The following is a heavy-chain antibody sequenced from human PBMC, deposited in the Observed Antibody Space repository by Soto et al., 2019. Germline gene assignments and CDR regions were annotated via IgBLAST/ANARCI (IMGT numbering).Heavy chain of an antibody. J-gene: IGHJ3*02. CDR1: GGTFSSYA. D-gene: IGHD5-12*01. Sequence: QVQLVQSGAEVKKPGSSVKVSCKASGGTFSSYAISWVRQAPGQGLEWMGGIIPIFGTANYAQKFQGRVTITADESTSTAYMELSSLRSEDTAVYYCAHKVEMAKITSFGAFDIWGQGTMVTVSS. CDR3: AHKVEMAKITSFGAFDI. V-gene: IGHV1-69*01. CDR2: IIPIFGTA.